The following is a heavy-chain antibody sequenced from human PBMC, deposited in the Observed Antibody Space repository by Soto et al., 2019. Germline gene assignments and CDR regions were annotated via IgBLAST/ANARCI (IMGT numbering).Heavy chain of an antibody. Sequence: PGGSLRLSCAASGFTFSSYAMHWVRQAPGKGLEWVAVISYDGSHKYYADSVKGRFTISRDNSKNTLYLQMNSLRAEDTAVYYCVDQVPTTYYFDYWGQGTLVTVSS. V-gene: IGHV3-30-3*01. CDR1: GFTFSSYA. D-gene: IGHD1-1*01. J-gene: IGHJ4*02. CDR3: VDQVPTTYYFDY. CDR2: ISYDGSHK.